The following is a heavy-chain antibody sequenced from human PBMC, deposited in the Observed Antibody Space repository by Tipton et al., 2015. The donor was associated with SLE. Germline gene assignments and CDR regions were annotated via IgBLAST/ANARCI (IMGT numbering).Heavy chain of an antibody. Sequence: LRLSCTVSGGSISSYYWSWIRQPPGKGLEWIGYIYYSGSTNYNPSLKSRVTISVDTSKNQFSLKLSSVTAADTAVYYCARWIIDGSGSYYYFDYWGQGTLVTVSS. J-gene: IGHJ4*02. V-gene: IGHV4-59*01. CDR1: GGSISSYY. CDR2: IYYSGST. D-gene: IGHD3-10*01. CDR3: ARWIIDGSGSYYYFDY.